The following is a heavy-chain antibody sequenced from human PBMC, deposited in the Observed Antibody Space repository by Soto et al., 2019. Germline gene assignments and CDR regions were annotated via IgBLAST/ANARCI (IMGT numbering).Heavy chain of an antibody. CDR3: ARLEYSTSSFDY. V-gene: IGHV5-51*01. J-gene: IGHJ4*02. Sequence: GESLKISCKGSGYSFPTYWIGWVRQLPGKGLEWMGIIYPGDSDTTYSPPFEGQVTISADKSISTAYLQWSSLKASDTAMYYCARLEYSTSSFDYWGQGTLVTVSS. CDR2: IYPGDSDT. CDR1: GYSFPTYW. D-gene: IGHD6-6*01.